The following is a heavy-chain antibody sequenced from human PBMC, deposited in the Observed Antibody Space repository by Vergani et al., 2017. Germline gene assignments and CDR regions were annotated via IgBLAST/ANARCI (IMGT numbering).Heavy chain of an antibody. V-gene: IGHV4-59*08. J-gene: IGHJ2*01. D-gene: IGHD1-14*01. CDR2: IYYSGST. CDR1: GGSISSYY. Sequence: QVQLQESGPGLVKPSETLSLTCTVSGGSISSYYWSWIRQPPGKGLEWIGYIYYSGSTNYNPPLKSRVTISVDTSKNHFSLKLSSVTAADTAAYYCARQPGWYFDLWGRGTLVTVSS. CDR3: ARQPGWYFDL.